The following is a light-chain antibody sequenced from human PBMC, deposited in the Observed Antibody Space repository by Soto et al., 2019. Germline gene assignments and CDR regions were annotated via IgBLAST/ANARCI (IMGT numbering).Light chain of an antibody. Sequence: EIVLTQSPATLSLSPGERATLSCRASQSVSNYVAWYQQKPGQAPRLLIYDASSRATGIPARFSGSGSGTDFTLTISRLETEDSAVYYWQQRSIWVTFGGGTRVDIK. J-gene: IGKJ4*01. V-gene: IGKV3-11*01. CDR1: QSVSNY. CDR3: QQRSIWVT. CDR2: DAS.